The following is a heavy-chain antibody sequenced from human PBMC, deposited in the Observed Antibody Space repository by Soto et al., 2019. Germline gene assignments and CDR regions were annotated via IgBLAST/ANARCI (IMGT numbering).Heavy chain of an antibody. CDR1: GDSVSSNSAA. J-gene: IGHJ6*02. V-gene: IGHV6-1*01. CDR2: TYYRSKWYN. Sequence: SQTLSRTCAISGDSVSSNSAAWNWIRQSPSRGLEWLGRTYYRSKWYNDYAVSVKSRITINPDTSKNQFSLQLNSVTPEDTAVYYCARSLTVKGSGWAKDDYYYYGIDVWGPATTLTLS. CDR3: ARSLTVKGSGWAKDDYYYYGIDV. D-gene: IGHD6-19*01.